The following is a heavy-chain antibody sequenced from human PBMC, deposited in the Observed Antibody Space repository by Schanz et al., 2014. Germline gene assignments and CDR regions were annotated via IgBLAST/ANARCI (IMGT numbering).Heavy chain of an antibody. V-gene: IGHV3-23*04. CDR2: ITGASDHI. D-gene: IGHD3-16*01. CDR1: GFTFSSYS. J-gene: IGHJ6*02. Sequence: EVQLVESGGGLVQPGGSLRLSCAASGFTFSSYSMNWVRQAPGKGLEWVSGITGASDHIDYAESVKGRFTISRDNSKNTLYLQMNSLRAEDTALYYCTRVTISPGGHGLDVWGQGTTVTVSS. CDR3: TRVTISPGGHGLDV.